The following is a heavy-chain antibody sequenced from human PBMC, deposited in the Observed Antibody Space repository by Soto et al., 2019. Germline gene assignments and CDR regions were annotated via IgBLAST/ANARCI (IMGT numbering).Heavy chain of an antibody. J-gene: IGHJ5*02. CDR1: GYTFTSYG. CDR3: ARDADSYHGSGSDDRFGP. Sequence: QVQLVQSGAEVKKPGASVKVSCKASGYTFTSYGISWVRQAPGQGLEWMGWISAYNGNTNYAQKLQGRVTMTTATSTRPVYMERRSPRSPGTAVYYSARDADSYHGSGSDDRFGPWGQGTLITVSS. D-gene: IGHD3-10*01. CDR2: ISAYNGNT. V-gene: IGHV1-18*01.